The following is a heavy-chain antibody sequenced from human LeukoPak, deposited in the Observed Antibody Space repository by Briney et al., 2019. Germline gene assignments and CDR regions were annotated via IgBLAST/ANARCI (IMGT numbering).Heavy chain of an antibody. Sequence: PGGSLRLSCAASGFTFSSYSMNWVRQAPGKGLEWVSSISSSSSYIYYADSVKGRFTISRDNAKNSLYLQMNSLRAEDTAVYYCARGDCSSTSCYRYYYYMDVWGKGTTVTVSS. J-gene: IGHJ6*03. CDR3: ARGDCSSTSCYRYYYYMDV. V-gene: IGHV3-21*01. D-gene: IGHD2-2*02. CDR2: ISSSSSYI. CDR1: GFTFSSYS.